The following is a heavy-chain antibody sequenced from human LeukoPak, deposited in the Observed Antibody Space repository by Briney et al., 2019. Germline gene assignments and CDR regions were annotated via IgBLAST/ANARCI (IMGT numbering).Heavy chain of an antibody. CDR3: ARKTTTGPTKAAFDI. J-gene: IGHJ3*02. V-gene: IGHV4-28*05. CDR1: GYSMRTSNY. CDR2: IYYSGGI. Sequence: SETLSLTCAVSGYSMRTSNYWPWIRPPPGKGLEWCGHIYYSGGIYYNPSLKSRVTMSVDTSKNQFSLKLSSVTAVDTAVYYCARKTTTGPTKAAFDIWGQGTMLTVST. D-gene: IGHD4-17*01.